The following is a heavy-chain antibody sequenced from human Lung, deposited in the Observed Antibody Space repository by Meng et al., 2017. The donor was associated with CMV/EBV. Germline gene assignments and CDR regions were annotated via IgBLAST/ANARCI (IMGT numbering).Heavy chain of an antibody. CDR1: GSLLSATGMR. D-gene: IGHD3-3*01. Sequence: SGPXLVKPTQTLTLTCSFSGSLLSATGMRLSWIRQPPGGALEWLARIDWDDDKFYSPSLKTRLSISKDTSKNPVVLRMTNMDPVDTATYYCARIDFWSGIDVFDIWGQGIKVTVSS. CDR3: ARIDFWSGIDVFDI. CDR2: IDWDDDK. V-gene: IGHV2-70D*14. J-gene: IGHJ3*02.